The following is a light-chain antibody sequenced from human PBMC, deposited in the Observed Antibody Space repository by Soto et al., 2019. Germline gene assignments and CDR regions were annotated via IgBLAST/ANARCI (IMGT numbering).Light chain of an antibody. CDR2: DTS. Sequence: QAVVTQEPSLTASPGGTVTLTCDSSTGAVTSGHYPYWFQQKPGQAPRTLIYDTSNKHSWTPARFSGSLLGGKAALTLSGAQPEDEAEYYCLLSYSGARGVFGGGTKLTVL. CDR3: LLSYSGARGV. V-gene: IGLV7-46*01. CDR1: TGAVTSGHY. J-gene: IGLJ3*02.